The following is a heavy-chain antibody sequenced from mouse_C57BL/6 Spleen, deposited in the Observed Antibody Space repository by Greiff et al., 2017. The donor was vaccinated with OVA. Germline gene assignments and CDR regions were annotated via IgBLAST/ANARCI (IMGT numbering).Heavy chain of an antibody. D-gene: IGHD1-1*01. CDR1: GYTFTSYW. J-gene: IGHJ2*01. Sequence: QVQLQQPGAELVKPGASVKLSCKASGYTFTSYWMPWVKQRPGQGLEWIGEIDPSDSYTNYNQKFKGKATLTVDTSSSTAYMQLSSLTSEDSAVYYCARKGYYGSSYYFDYWGQGTTLTVSS. CDR3: ARKGYYGSSYYFDY. V-gene: IGHV1-50*01. CDR2: IDPSDSYT.